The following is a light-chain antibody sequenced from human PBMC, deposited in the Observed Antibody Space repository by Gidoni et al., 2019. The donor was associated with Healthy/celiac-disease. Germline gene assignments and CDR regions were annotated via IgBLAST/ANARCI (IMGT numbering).Light chain of an antibody. CDR1: SSNIGAGYD. CDR3: QSYDSSLSGSNV. CDR2: GNS. J-gene: IGLJ1*01. Sequence: QSVLTQPPSVSGAPGQRVPISCTGRSSNIGAGYDVHWYQQLPGTAPKLLIYGNSNRPSGVPDRFSGSKSGTSASLAITGLQAEDEADYYCQSYDSSLSGSNVFGTGTKVTVL. V-gene: IGLV1-40*01.